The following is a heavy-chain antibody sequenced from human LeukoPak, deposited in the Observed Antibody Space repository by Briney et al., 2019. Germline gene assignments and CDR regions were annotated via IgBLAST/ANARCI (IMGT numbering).Heavy chain of an antibody. V-gene: IGHV4-59*03. D-gene: IGHD3-22*01. Sequence: KASETLSLTCTVSGASINSYYWSWIRQPPGKGLEWIGYIYSSGSTNYNPSLKSRVTISVDTSKNQFSLKLTSMTAADTAVYYCAHNYYDSSGSGMDVWGKGTTVTVSS. J-gene: IGHJ6*03. CDR2: IYSSGST. CDR1: GASINSYY. CDR3: AHNYYDSSGSGMDV.